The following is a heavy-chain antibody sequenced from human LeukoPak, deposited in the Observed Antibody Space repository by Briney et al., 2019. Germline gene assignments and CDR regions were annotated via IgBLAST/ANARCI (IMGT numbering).Heavy chain of an antibody. V-gene: IGHV3-13*01. Sequence: GGSLRLSCAASGFTFSSYDMHWVRHATGKGLEWVSAIGTAGDTYYPGSVKGRFTISRENAKNSLYLQMNSLRGGDTAVYYCARGTGGGPAAMDYWGQGTLVTVSS. J-gene: IGHJ4*02. CDR3: ARGTGGGPAAMDY. D-gene: IGHD2-2*01. CDR2: IGTAGDT. CDR1: GFTFSSYD.